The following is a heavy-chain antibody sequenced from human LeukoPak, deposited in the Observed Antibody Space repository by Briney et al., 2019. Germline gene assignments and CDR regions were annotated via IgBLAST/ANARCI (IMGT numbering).Heavy chain of an antibody. CDR3: ARRDFGSGSYHFDY. CDR1: GFTFSSYS. CDR2: IKQDGSEK. D-gene: IGHD3-10*01. V-gene: IGHV3-7*01. J-gene: IGHJ4*02. Sequence: GGSLRLSCAASGFTFSSYSMSWVRQAPGKGLEWVAHIKQDGSEKYYVDSVKGRFTISRDNAKSSLYLQMNGLRAEDTAVYYCARRDFGSGSYHFDYWGPGTLVTVSS.